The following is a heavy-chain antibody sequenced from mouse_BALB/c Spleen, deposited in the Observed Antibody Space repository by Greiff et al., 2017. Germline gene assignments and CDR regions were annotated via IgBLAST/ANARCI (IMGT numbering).Heavy chain of an antibody. J-gene: IGHJ2*01. CDR2: INPSTGYT. D-gene: IGHD2-3*01. V-gene: IGHV1-7*01. Sequence: VQLQQSGAELAKPGASVKLSCKASGYTFTSYWMHWVKQRPGQGLEWIGYINPSTGYTEYNQKFKDKATLTADKSSSTAYMQLSSLTSEDSAVYYCGRGGYWADYFDYWGQGTTLTVSS. CDR3: GRGGYWADYFDY. CDR1: GYTFTSYW.